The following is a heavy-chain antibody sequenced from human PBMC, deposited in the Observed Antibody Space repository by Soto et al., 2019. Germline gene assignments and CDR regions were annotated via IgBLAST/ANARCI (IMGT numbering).Heavy chain of an antibody. CDR3: ARGGLGYCSGGSCYSWDY. CDR1: GGTFSSYA. J-gene: IGHJ4*02. Sequence: QVQLVQSGAEVKKPGSSVKVSCKASGGTFSSYAISWVRQAPGQGLEWMGGIIPIFGTANYAQKFQGRVTITADESTSTAYMELSSLRSEDTAVHYCARGGLGYCSGGSCYSWDYWGQGTLVTVSS. CDR2: IIPIFGTA. D-gene: IGHD2-15*01. V-gene: IGHV1-69*01.